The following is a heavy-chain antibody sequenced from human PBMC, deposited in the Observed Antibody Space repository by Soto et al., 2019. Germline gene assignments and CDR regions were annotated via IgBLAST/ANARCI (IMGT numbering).Heavy chain of an antibody. J-gene: IGHJ4*02. CDR3: AKEGGYCGSTSCYGRVYY. CDR2: ISGSGGST. CDR1: GFTFSSYA. V-gene: IGHV3-23*01. Sequence: EVQLLESGGGLVQPGGSLRLSCAASGFTFSSYAMSWVRQAPGKGLEWVSAISGSGGSTYYADSVKGRFTISRDNSKNTLYLQMNSLRAEDTAVYYCAKEGGYCGSTSCYGRVYYWGQGTLVTVSS. D-gene: IGHD2-2*03.